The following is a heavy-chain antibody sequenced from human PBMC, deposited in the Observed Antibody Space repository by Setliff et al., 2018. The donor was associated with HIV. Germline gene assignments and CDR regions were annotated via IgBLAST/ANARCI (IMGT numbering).Heavy chain of an antibody. D-gene: IGHD3-16*01. CDR3: LKPRGGSTGAFDI. CDR2: IYHSGST. V-gene: IGHV4-38-2*01. CDR1: GYSISSGYY. J-gene: IGHJ3*02. Sequence: SETLSLTCAVSGYSISSGYYWGWIRQPPGKGLEWIGSIYHSGSTYYNPSLKSRLTISVDTSKNQFSLKLSSVTAADTAVYYCLKPRGGSTGAFDIWGQGTMVTVSS.